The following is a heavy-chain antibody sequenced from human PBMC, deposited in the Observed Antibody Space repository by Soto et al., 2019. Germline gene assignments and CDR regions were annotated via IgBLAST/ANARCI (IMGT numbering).Heavy chain of an antibody. V-gene: IGHV4-39*01. CDR3: AKLVVVAATPRWFDP. Sequence: LSLTCTVSGGSISSSSYYWGWIRQPPGKGLEWIGSIYYSGSTYYNPSLKSRVTISVDTSKNQFSLKLSSVTAADTAVYYCAKLVVVAATPRWFDPWGQGTLVTVSS. CDR1: GGSISSSSYY. J-gene: IGHJ5*02. CDR2: IYYSGST. D-gene: IGHD2-15*01.